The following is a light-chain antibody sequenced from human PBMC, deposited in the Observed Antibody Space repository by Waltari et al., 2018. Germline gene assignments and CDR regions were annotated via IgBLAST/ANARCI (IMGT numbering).Light chain of an antibody. CDR3: AAWDESLKGWV. Sequence: QSVLTQPPSVSGTPGQRVTISFSGSSSNIGTNTVDWYQALPGTAPKLLIHGNDQRPSGVPDRFSGSKSGTSGSLAISGLQPEDETDYYCAAWDESLKGWVFGGGTRLTVL. J-gene: IGLJ2*01. V-gene: IGLV1-44*01. CDR2: GND. CDR1: SSNIGTNT.